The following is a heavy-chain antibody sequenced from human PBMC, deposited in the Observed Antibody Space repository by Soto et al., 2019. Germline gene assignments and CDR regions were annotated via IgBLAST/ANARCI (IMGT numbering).Heavy chain of an antibody. J-gene: IGHJ4*02. CDR2: ISGSGGST. CDR3: VKDSSSWFIDYYFDY. D-gene: IGHD6-13*01. Sequence: GGSLRLSCAASGFTFSSYAMSWVRQAPGKGLEWVSAISGSGGSTYYADSVKGRFTISRDNSKNTLYLQMNSLRAEDTAVYYCVKDSSSWFIDYYFDYWGQGTLVTVSS. CDR1: GFTFSSYA. V-gene: IGHV3-23*01.